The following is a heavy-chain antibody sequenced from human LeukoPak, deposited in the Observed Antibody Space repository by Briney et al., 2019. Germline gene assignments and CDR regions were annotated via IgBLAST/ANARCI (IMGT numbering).Heavy chain of an antibody. CDR3: ARKGLGGELGGFDS. V-gene: IGHV3-74*01. CDR1: GFAFSGYW. D-gene: IGHD1-26*01. Sequence: GGSLRLSCAASGFAFSGYWMHWVRQAPGKGLVWLSRINGDGYSISYADSVKGRFTISRDNAKKTLYLQMNSLRVDDTALYHCARKGLGGELGGFDSWGQGTLVTVSS. J-gene: IGHJ4*02. CDR2: INGDGYSI.